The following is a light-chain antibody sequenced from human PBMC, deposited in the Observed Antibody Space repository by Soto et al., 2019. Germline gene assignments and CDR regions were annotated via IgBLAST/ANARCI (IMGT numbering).Light chain of an antibody. V-gene: IGKV1-33*01. CDR1: QDINIY. CDR3: QQYDILPST. Sequence: DIQMTQSPSSLFASVGDRVTITCQATQDINIYLNWYQQKPGKAPNLLIYDASNLEIGVPSRFSGSGSGTHFTFTISSLQTEDIGTYYCQQYDILPSTFGRGTRLEIK. CDR2: DAS. J-gene: IGKJ5*01.